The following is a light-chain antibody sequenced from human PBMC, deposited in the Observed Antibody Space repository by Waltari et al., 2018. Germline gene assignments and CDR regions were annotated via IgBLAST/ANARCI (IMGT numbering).Light chain of an antibody. CDR3: QRGRA. Sequence: DIQMIQSPSSLSASVGDRVTITCRASQDISYFLAWYQQRPGEVPKLLISFASALQSGVPSRFSGGGSGIHFTLTISSLHPEDVATYYCQRGRAFGQGTKVEI. CDR2: FAS. V-gene: IGKV1-27*01. CDR1: QDISYF. J-gene: IGKJ1*01.